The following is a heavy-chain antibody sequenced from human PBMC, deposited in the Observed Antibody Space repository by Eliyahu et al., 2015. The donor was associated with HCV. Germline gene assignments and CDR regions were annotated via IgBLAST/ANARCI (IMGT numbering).Heavy chain of an antibody. J-gene: IGHJ6*02. CDR1: GFTVSSNY. Sequence: EVQLVESGGGLVQPGGSLRLSCAASGFTVSSNYXXWVRPGPGKGLEWVSVIYSGGSTYYADSVKGRFTISRDNSKNTLYLQMNSLRAEDTAVYYCAREPVYGDAWGMDVWGQGTTVTVSS. D-gene: IGHD4-17*01. CDR3: AREPVYGDAWGMDV. V-gene: IGHV3-66*02. CDR2: IYSGGST.